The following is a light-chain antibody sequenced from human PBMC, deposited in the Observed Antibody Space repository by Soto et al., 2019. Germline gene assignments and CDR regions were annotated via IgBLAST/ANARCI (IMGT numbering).Light chain of an antibody. CDR2: AAS. CDR1: QSVNAA. J-gene: IGKJ1*01. Sequence: TQSPGTLSLSPGESATLSCRASQSVNAAHLAWYQQRPGRAPKYLIQAASILQSGFPSRFSGSGSGTDFTLTINSLQPEDLATYYCLQVKSFPRTFGQGTKVELK. CDR3: LQVKSFPRT. V-gene: IGKV1-12*01.